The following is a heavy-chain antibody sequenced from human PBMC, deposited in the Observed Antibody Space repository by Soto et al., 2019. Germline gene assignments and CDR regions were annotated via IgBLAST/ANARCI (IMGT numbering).Heavy chain of an antibody. Sequence: AGSLELSCAASGFTVGSHAMSWVRQAPGKGLEWVSSISGSGDGTYYGDSVKGRFTISRDSSSSTLYLQMDHLRGEDTAVYFCTRSRRSILMVYGFGGMDVWGQGTTVTVSS. CDR1: GFTVGSHA. J-gene: IGHJ6*02. CDR3: TRSRRSILMVYGFGGMDV. D-gene: IGHD2-8*01. CDR2: ISGSGDGT. V-gene: IGHV3-23*01.